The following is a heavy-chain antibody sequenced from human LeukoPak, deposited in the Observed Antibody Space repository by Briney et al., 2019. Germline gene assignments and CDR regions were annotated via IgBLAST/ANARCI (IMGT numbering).Heavy chain of an antibody. CDR3: ALVESDDSSTYYRQKVFLDY. CDR1: GDSFTGYY. J-gene: IGHJ4*02. CDR2: INPNSGGT. Sequence: ASVKVSCKASGDSFTGYYVHWVRQAPGQGLEWMGWINPNSGGTNYAQKFQGRVTMTRDTSMSTAYMDLTRLRSDDTAVYFCALVESDDSSTYYRQKVFLDYWGQGTLVTVSS. V-gene: IGHV1-2*02. D-gene: IGHD3-22*01.